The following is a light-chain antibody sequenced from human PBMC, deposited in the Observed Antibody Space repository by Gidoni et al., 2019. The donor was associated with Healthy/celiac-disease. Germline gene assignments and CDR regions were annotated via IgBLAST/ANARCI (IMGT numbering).Light chain of an antibody. CDR2: GAS. Sequence: EIVLTQSPGTLSFSPGERATLSCRASPSVSSSYLAWYQQKPGQAPRLLSDGASSRATGIPDRCSGSGCGTDFTLTISRLEPEDFAVYYCQQYGSSPFTFGGGTKVEIK. V-gene: IGKV3-20*01. CDR3: QQYGSSPFT. CDR1: PSVSSSY. J-gene: IGKJ4*01.